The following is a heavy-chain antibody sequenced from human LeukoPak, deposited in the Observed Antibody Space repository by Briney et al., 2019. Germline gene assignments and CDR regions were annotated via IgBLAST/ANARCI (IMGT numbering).Heavy chain of an antibody. D-gene: IGHD6-19*01. CDR2: IYYSGST. Sequence: SENLSLTCTVSGGSISSGGYYWSWLRQHPGKGLEWIGYIYYSGSTYYNPSLKSRVTISVDTSKNQFSLKLSSVTAADTAVYYCARESPVADIDYWGQGTLVTVSS. CDR1: GGSISSGGYY. CDR3: ARESPVADIDY. J-gene: IGHJ4*02. V-gene: IGHV4-31*03.